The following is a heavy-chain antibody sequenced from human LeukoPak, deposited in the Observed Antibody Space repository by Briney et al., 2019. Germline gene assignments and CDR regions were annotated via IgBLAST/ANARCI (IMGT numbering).Heavy chain of an antibody. Sequence: SETLSLTCTVSGGSISSSSYYWGWIRQPPGKGLEWIGSIYYSGSTYYNPSLKSRVTISVDTSKNQFSLKLSSVTAADTAVYYCARQSFHPNYYGSGSYPDYWSQGTLVTVSS. V-gene: IGHV4-39*01. J-gene: IGHJ4*02. D-gene: IGHD3-10*01. CDR1: GGSISSSSYY. CDR3: ARQSFHPNYYGSGSYPDY. CDR2: IYYSGST.